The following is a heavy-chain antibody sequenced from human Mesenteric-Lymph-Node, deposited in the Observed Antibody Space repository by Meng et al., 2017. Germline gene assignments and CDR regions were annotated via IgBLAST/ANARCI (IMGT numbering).Heavy chain of an antibody. J-gene: IGHJ4*02. D-gene: IGHD1-26*01. Sequence: QVQLVQSGAAVKKPGASAKVSCKASGYTFTNYAIQWVRQAPGQRLEWMGWINSGNGKTKYSEKFQGRVTITRDTSATTAYMELSSLRSEDMAVYYCARGLWEQSRYYFDSWGQGTLVTVSS. CDR1: GYTFTNYA. CDR2: INSGNGKT. V-gene: IGHV1-3*01. CDR3: ARGLWEQSRYYFDS.